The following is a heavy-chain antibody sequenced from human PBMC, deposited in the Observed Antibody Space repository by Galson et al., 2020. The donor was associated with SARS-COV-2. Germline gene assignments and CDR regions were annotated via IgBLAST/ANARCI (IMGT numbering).Heavy chain of an antibody. CDR2: ISRGSDYI. J-gene: IGHJ4*02. D-gene: IGHD6-19*01. CDR1: GFSFSDHS. V-gene: IGHV3-21*01. Sequence: LSLTCAASGFSFSDHSMNWFRQAPDKGLEWVAVISRGSDYIYYGESMKGRFTISRDNARNSLYLQINSLRADDTGVYYCARDSSGWSRDYWGQGTLVTVSA. CDR3: ARDSSGWSRDY.